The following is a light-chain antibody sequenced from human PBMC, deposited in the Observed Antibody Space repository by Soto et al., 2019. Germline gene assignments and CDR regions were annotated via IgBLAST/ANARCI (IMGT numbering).Light chain of an antibody. CDR3: QQYDNLPLT. Sequence: IQMTQSPASLSASLGDRVTITCQASQDISNYLNWYQQKPGKAPKLLIYDASNLETGVPSRFSGSGSGTDFTFTISSLQPEDIETYYCQQYDNLPLTFGGGTKVDIK. V-gene: IGKV1-33*01. CDR2: DAS. CDR1: QDISNY. J-gene: IGKJ4*01.